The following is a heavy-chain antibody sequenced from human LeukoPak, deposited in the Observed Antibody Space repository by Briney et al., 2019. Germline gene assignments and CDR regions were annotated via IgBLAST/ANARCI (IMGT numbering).Heavy chain of an antibody. CDR2: IKHIGPTT. CDR3: ARAGELRYMDV. D-gene: IGHD3-16*01. CDR1: GFTFNDYY. V-gene: IGHV3-11*04. J-gene: IGHJ6*03. Sequence: GGSLRLSCAASGFTFNDYYMTWIRQAPGKGLEWVSTIKHIGPTTYYADSVKGRSTISRDNAKNSLFLQMSSLRADDTAIYYCARAGELRYMDVWGKGTAVTVSS.